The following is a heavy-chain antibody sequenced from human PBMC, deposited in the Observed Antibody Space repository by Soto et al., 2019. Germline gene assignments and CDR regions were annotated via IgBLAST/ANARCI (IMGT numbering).Heavy chain of an antibody. Sequence: QVQLVQSGAEVKKPGASVKVSCKASGYTFTGYYMHWVRQAPGQGLEWMGWINPNSGGTNYAQKFQGWVTMTRDTSISTAYMELSRLRSDDTAVYYCARDAAAGVNFYYYYMDVWGKGTTVTVSS. CDR2: INPNSGGT. CDR1: GYTFTGYY. D-gene: IGHD6-13*01. J-gene: IGHJ6*03. CDR3: ARDAAAGVNFYYYYMDV. V-gene: IGHV1-2*04.